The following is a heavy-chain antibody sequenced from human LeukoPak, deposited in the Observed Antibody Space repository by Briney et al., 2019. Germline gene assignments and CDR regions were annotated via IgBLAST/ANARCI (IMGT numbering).Heavy chain of an antibody. J-gene: IGHJ4*02. V-gene: IGHV3-7*01. CDR2: IKPDGSEK. CDR3: ARGPTVITMVRGALDY. CDR1: GFTFSNYW. Sequence: GGSLRLSCTASGFTFSNYWMSWVRQVPGKGLEWVANIKPDGSEKFYVDSVKGRFTISRDNARNSLSLQMSALRAQDTAVYYCARGPTVITMVRGALDYWGQGTLVTVSS. D-gene: IGHD3-10*01.